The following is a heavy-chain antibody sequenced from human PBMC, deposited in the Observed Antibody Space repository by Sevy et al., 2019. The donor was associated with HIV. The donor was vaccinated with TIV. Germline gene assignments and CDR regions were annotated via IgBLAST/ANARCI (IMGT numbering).Heavy chain of an antibody. CDR1: GFTFSSYA. Sequence: GESLKISCAASGFTFSSYAMSWVRQAPGKGLEWVSAISGSGGSTYYADSVKGRFTISRDNSKNTLYLLMKSRRAEDTAVYYCAKAREGPGNYGDPLDYWGQGTLVTVSS. V-gene: IGHV3-23*01. CDR3: AKAREGPGNYGDPLDY. J-gene: IGHJ4*02. D-gene: IGHD4-17*01. CDR2: ISGSGGST.